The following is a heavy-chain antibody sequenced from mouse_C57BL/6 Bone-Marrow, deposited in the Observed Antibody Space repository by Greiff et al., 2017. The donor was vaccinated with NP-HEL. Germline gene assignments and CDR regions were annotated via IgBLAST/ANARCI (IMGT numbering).Heavy chain of an antibody. CDR2: IDPENGDT. CDR3: TPRAYYGSSPGY. D-gene: IGHD1-1*01. Sequence: ESGAELVRPGASVKLSCTASGFNIKDDYMHWVKQRPEQGLEWIGWIDPENGDTEYASKFQGKATITADTSSNTAYLQLSSLTSEDTAVYYCTPRAYYGSSPGYWSQGTTLTVSS. V-gene: IGHV14-4*01. J-gene: IGHJ2*01. CDR1: GFNIKDDY.